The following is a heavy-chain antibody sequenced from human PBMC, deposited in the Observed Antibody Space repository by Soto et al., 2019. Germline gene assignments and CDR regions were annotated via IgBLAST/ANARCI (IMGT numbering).Heavy chain of an antibody. CDR2: ISAYNGNT. V-gene: IGHV1-18*04. CDR3: ARAAEEPYGSGSYYNSFDY. D-gene: IGHD3-10*01. CDR1: GYTFTSYG. J-gene: IGHJ4*02. Sequence: QVQLVQSGAEVKKPGASVKVSCKASGYTFTSYGISWVRQAPGQGLEWMGWISAYNGNTNYAQKLQGRVTMTTDTSTSPAYMELRSLRSDDTAVYYCARAAEEPYGSGSYYNSFDYWGQGTLVTVSS.